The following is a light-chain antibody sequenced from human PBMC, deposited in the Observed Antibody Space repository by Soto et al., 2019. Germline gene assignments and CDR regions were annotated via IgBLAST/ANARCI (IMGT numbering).Light chain of an antibody. CDR3: SSYTSSSTYV. CDR1: SSDVGSYNR. J-gene: IGLJ1*01. CDR2: EVS. Sequence: QLVLTQPPSVSGSPGQSVTISCTGTSSDVGSYNRVSWYQQPPGTAPKLMIYEVSNRPSGVPDRFSGSKSGDTASLTISGLQAEDEADYCSSYTSSSTYVFGTGTKLTVL. V-gene: IGLV2-18*02.